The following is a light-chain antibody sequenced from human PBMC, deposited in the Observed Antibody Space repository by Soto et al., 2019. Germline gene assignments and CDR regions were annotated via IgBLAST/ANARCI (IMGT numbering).Light chain of an antibody. V-gene: IGKV1-39*01. CDR2: AAS. CDR3: LQSHASPPA. J-gene: IGKJ1*01. CDR1: QNIYTY. Sequence: RMTQSPSFLSASVGDRVTITCRASQNIYTYVSWYQHKPGRPPKLLIYAASSFESGLPSRFSGSGSGTDFTLTITSLQPEDIATYYCLQSHASPPAFGQRTKVDIK.